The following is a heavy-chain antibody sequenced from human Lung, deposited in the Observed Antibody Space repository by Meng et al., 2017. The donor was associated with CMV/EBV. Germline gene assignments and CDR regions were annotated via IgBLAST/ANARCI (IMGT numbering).Heavy chain of an antibody. D-gene: IGHD2-2*01. CDR1: GYTFTSYY. V-gene: IGHV1-46*01. CDR2: INPSGGST. Sequence: ASXXVSXKASGYTFTSYYMHWVRQAPGQGLEWMGIINPSGGSTSYAQKFQGRVTMTRDTSTSTVYMELSSLRSEDTAVYYCSTSCSQWGYYYYGMDVWGQGTXVTVSS. J-gene: IGHJ6*02. CDR3: STSCSQWGYYYYGMDV.